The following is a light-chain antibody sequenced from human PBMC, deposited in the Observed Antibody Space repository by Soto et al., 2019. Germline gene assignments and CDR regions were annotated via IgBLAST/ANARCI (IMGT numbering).Light chain of an antibody. J-gene: IGLJ2*01. CDR2: DVS. CDR3: CSYAGSYTPHVV. Sequence: QSVLTQPRSVSGSPGQSVTISCTGTSSDVGGYNYVSWNQQHPGKAPKLMIYDVSKRPSGVPDRFSGSKSGNTASLTISGLQAEDEADYYCCSYAGSYTPHVVFGGGTKLTVL. CDR1: SSDVGGYNY. V-gene: IGLV2-11*01.